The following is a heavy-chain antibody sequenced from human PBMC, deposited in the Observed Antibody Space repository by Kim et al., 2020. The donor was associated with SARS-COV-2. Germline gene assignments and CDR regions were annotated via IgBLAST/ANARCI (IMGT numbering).Heavy chain of an antibody. Sequence: GGSLRLSCAASGFTFSDYNMNWVRQAPGKGLEWVSSISTSSSYIYYVDSVKGRFTISRDNAKNSLYLQMNSLRAEDTAVYYCTRDTMTTRGAHWGQGTLVTVSA. CDR3: TRDTMTTRGAH. CDR2: ISTSSSYI. J-gene: IGHJ4*02. CDR1: GFTFSDYN. V-gene: IGHV3-21*01. D-gene: IGHD4-17*01.